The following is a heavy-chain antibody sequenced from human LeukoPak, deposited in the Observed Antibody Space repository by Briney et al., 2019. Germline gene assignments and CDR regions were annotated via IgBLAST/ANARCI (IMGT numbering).Heavy chain of an antibody. CDR2: VSHSGSN. J-gene: IGHJ4*02. D-gene: IGHD5-12*01. CDR3: WAIVTTIKLDF. Sequence: SETLSLTCTVSGGSISSSSYSWGWIRQPPGKGLEWIGSVSHSGSNNYDPSLKNRVTISVDTSKNQFSLKLSSVTAAGTAVYYCWAIVTTIKLDFWGQGTLVTVSS. V-gene: IGHV4-39*01. CDR1: GGSISSSSYS.